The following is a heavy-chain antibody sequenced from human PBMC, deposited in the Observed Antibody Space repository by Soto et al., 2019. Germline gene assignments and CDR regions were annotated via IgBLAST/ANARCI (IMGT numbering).Heavy chain of an antibody. CDR2: IIPILGIA. J-gene: IGHJ4*02. V-gene: IGHV1-69*02. CDR3: ARGSPDLVEMATYCFDY. D-gene: IGHD5-12*01. Sequence: QVQLVQSGAEVKKPGSSVKVSCKASGGTFSSYTISWVRQAPGQGLEWMGRIIPILGIANYAQKFQGRVTITADKSTSTAYMELSSVRSEDTAVYYCARGSPDLVEMATYCFDYWGQGTLVTVSS. CDR1: GGTFSSYT.